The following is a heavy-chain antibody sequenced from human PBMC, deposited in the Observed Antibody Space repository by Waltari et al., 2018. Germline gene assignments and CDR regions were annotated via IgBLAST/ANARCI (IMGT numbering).Heavy chain of an antibody. CDR1: GGSISSSSYY. J-gene: IGHJ4*02. CDR2: IYYSGLT. D-gene: IGHD1-26*01. CDR3: ARLGRGEGASGIDY. V-gene: IGHV4-39*01. Sequence: QLQLQESGPGLVKPSETLSLTCTVSGGSISSSSYYWGWIRQPPGKGLGWIGSIYYSGLTYYTPSLKSRVTISVDTSKNQFSLKLSSVTAADTAVYYCARLGRGEGASGIDYWGQGTLVTVSS.